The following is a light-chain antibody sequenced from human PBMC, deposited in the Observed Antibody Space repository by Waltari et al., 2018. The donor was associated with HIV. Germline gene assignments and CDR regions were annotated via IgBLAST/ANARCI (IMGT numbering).Light chain of an antibody. V-gene: IGLV3-9*01. CDR1: NIGSKN. Sequence: SYELTQELSVSVALGQTAKINCEGGNIGSKNVNWYKQKPGQAPVMFIFRDIMRPSGIPERFSGSNSGKSATLTISRAQAGDEGDYYCQVWDSSSVVFATGTKVTVL. CDR3: QVWDSSSVV. J-gene: IGLJ1*01. CDR2: RDI.